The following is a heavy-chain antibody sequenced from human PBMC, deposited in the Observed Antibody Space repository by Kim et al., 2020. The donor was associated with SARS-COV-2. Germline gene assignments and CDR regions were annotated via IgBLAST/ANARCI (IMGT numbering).Heavy chain of an antibody. CDR1: GFTFSSYA. J-gene: IGHJ6*02. V-gene: IGHV3-30-3*01. D-gene: IGHD4-4*01. CDR2: ISYDGSNK. CDR3: ARATTANFYYGMDV. Sequence: GGSLRLSCAASGFTFSSYAMHWVRQAPGKGLEWVAVISYDGSNKYYADSVKGRFTISRDNSKNTLYLQMNSLRAEDTAVYYCARATTANFYYGMDVWGQGTTVTVSS.